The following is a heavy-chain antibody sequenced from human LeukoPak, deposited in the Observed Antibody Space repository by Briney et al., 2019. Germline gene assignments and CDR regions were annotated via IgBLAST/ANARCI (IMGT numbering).Heavy chain of an antibody. D-gene: IGHD4-17*01. Sequence: SETLSLTCAVHGGSISGYSWSWIRQSPGKGLEWIGEIHHSGTTNYRPSLKSRVTISLDKSKSQFSLTLTSVTAADTAMYYCARQSGTVTPIDYWGQGTLVTVFS. J-gene: IGHJ4*02. CDR3: ARQSGTVTPIDY. V-gene: IGHV4-34*01. CDR2: IHHSGTT. CDR1: GGSISGYS.